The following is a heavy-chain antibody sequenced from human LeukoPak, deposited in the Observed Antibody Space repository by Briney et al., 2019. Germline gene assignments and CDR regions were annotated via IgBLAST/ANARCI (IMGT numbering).Heavy chain of an antibody. Sequence: GGSLRLSCVASGFTLSDYIMNWVRQAPGTGLEWVSYISSGGSTIYYADSVKGRFTISRDNAKNSLYLQMNSLRDEDTAVYYCVRDNSSGWYYFDYWGQGTLVTVSS. J-gene: IGHJ4*02. D-gene: IGHD6-19*01. CDR1: GFTLSDYI. CDR2: ISSGGSTI. CDR3: VRDNSSGWYYFDY. V-gene: IGHV3-48*02.